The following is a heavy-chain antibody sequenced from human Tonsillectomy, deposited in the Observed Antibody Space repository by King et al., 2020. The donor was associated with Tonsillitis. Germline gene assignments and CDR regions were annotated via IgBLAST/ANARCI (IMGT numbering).Heavy chain of an antibody. CDR1: GFPFNAYG. CDR3: ARDFIGEQHLLL. D-gene: IGHD6-13*01. V-gene: IGHV3-33*08. CDR2: IWFDGSNE. J-gene: IGHJ4*02. Sequence: VQLVESGGGVVQPGRSLRLSCAASGFPFNAYGMHWVRQAPGKGLEWVSFIWFDGSNEYYIDSVKGRFTISRDNSMNMLFLQMNSLRVEDTAVYYCARDFIGEQHLLLWGQGTLVTVTS.